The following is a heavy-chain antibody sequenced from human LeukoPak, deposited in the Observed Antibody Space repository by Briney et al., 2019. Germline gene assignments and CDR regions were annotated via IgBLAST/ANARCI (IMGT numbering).Heavy chain of an antibody. Sequence: KPGGSLRLSCAASGFTFSSYSMNWVRQAPGKGLEWVSSTSSSSSYIYYADSVKGRFTISRDNAKNSLYLRMNSLRAEDTAVYYCARDEFGSGWYMGYWGQGTLVTVSS. V-gene: IGHV3-21*01. CDR3: ARDEFGSGWYMGY. CDR2: TSSSSSYI. D-gene: IGHD6-19*01. J-gene: IGHJ4*02. CDR1: GFTFSSYS.